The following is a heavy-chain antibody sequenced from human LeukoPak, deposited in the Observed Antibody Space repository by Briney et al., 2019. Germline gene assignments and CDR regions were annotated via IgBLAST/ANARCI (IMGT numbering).Heavy chain of an antibody. D-gene: IGHD1-26*01. Sequence: ASVKVSCKASGYTFTSYDINWVRQATGQGLEWMGWMNPNSFNTGYVQKFQGRVTITRSTSISTAYMELSSLRSEDTAVYCCARDNSVGDVAWWFDPWGQGTLVTVSS. CDR1: GYTFTSYD. CDR3: ARDNSVGDVAWWFDP. V-gene: IGHV1-8*03. CDR2: MNPNSFNT. J-gene: IGHJ5*02.